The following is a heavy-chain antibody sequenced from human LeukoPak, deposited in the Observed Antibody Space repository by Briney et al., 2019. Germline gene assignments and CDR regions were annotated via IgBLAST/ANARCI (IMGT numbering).Heavy chain of an antibody. J-gene: IGHJ4*02. CDR1: GGSISSSSYY. Sequence: SETLSLTCTVSGGSISSSSYYWGWIRQPPGKGLEWIGSIYYSGSTYYNPSPKSRVTISVDTSKNQFSLKLSSVTAADTAVYYCARLRGALRGVFYYWGQGTLVTVSS. CDR2: IYYSGST. CDR3: ARLRGALRGVFYY. V-gene: IGHV4-39*01. D-gene: IGHD3-10*01.